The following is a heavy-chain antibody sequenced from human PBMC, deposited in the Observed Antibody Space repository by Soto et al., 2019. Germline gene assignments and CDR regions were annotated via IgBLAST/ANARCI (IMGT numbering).Heavy chain of an antibody. J-gene: IGHJ6*03. V-gene: IGHV4-31*03. CDR2: IYYSGST. CDR3: ARLNGSPPYYYYYMDV. CDR1: GGSISSGGYY. D-gene: IGHD1-26*01. Sequence: SETLSLTCTVSGGSISSGGYYWSWIRQHPGKGLEWIGYIYYSGSTYYNPSLKSRVTISVDTSKNQFSLKLSSVTAADTAVYYCARLNGSPPYYYYYMDVWGKGTTVTVSS.